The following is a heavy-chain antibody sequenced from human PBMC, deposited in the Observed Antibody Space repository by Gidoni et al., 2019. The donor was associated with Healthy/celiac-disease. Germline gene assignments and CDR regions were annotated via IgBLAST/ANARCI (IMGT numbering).Heavy chain of an antibody. CDR1: GGSISSSSYY. D-gene: IGHD5-12*01. Sequence: QLQLPESAPGLVKPSENLSLTCTVSGGSISSSSYYWGWIRQPPGKGLEWIGSIYYSGSTYYNPSLKRRVTISVDTSKNQFSLKLSSVTAADTAVYYCARDGYNGGVDYWGQGTLVTVSS. V-gene: IGHV4-39*02. J-gene: IGHJ4*02. CDR3: ARDGYNGGVDY. CDR2: IYYSGST.